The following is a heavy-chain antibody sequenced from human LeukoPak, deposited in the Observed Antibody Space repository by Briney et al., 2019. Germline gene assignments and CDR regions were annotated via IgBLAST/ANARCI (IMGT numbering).Heavy chain of an antibody. CDR3: ARISPFNDFWSGYVDY. D-gene: IGHD3-3*01. V-gene: IGHV1-18*01. J-gene: IGHJ4*02. Sequence: ASVKVSCKASGGTFSSYAISWVRQAPGQGLEWMGWISAYNGNTNYAQKLQGRVTMTTDTSTSTAYMELRSLRSDDTAVYYCARISPFNDFWSGYVDYWGQGTLVTVSS. CDR1: GGTFSSYA. CDR2: ISAYNGNT.